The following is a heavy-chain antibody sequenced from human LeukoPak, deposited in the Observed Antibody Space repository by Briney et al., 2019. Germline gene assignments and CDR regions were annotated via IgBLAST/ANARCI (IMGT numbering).Heavy chain of an antibody. D-gene: IGHD2-2*01. V-gene: IGHV4-59*01. Sequence: SETLSLTCTVSGGSISSYYWSWIRQPPGKGLEWIGYIYYSGSTNYNPSLKSRVTISVDTSKNQFSLKLSSVTAADTAVYYCARDGRIVVVPAAWGQGTLVTVSS. J-gene: IGHJ4*02. CDR2: IYYSGST. CDR1: GGSISSYY. CDR3: ARDGRIVVVPAA.